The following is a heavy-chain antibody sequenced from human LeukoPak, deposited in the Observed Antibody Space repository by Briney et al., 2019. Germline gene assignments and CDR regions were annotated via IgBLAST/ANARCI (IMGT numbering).Heavy chain of an antibody. CDR2: IKTTTHGGAP. CDR3: ATDRVDMVTTKRFDY. Sequence: MAGGSLRLSCAASGFTFSNAWMSWLRQAPGKGPEWLARIKTTTHGGAPDYAAPVKGRFTASRDDSRNTLYPQINGLTTEDTAVYYCATDRVDMVTTKRFDYWGQGTLVTVSS. D-gene: IGHD5-12*01. J-gene: IGHJ4*02. V-gene: IGHV3-15*01. CDR1: GFTFSNAW.